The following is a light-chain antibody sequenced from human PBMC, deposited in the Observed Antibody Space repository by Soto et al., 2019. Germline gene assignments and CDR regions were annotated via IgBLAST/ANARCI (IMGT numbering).Light chain of an antibody. CDR2: VAS. J-gene: IGKJ5*01. CDR1: QSISSY. Sequence: DIQMTQAPSCVSASVGDRVTITCRASQSISSYLNWYQQKPGKAPKLXIYVASSLQSGVPSRFSGSGSGTEFTLTISSLQPEDFATYYCQQRHSYPITXGQGTRLEIK. CDR3: QQRHSYPIT. V-gene: IGKV1-39*01.